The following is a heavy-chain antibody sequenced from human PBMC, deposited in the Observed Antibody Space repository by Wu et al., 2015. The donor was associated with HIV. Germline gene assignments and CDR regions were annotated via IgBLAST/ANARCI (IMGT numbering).Heavy chain of an antibody. V-gene: IGHV1-69*12. CDR3: ARDPGVCGGDCYSLVRRGHVYDNWFDP. CDR1: GGTFSSYA. CDR2: IIPIFGTA. J-gene: IGHJ5*02. Sequence: QVQLVQSGAEVKKPGSSVKVSCKASGGTFSSYAISWVRQAPGQGLEWMGGIIPIFGTANYAQKFQGRVTITADESTSTAYMELSSLRSEDTAVYYCARDPGVCGGDCYSLVRRGHVYDNWFDPVGPGNPGPPSP. D-gene: IGHD2-21*01.